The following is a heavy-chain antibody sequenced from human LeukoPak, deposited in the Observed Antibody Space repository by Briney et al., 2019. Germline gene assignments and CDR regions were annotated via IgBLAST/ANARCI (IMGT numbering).Heavy chain of an antibody. D-gene: IGHD3-22*01. CDR3: AKRGVVIRVILVGFHKEAYYFDS. Sequence: QPGGSLRLSCAVSGITLSNYAMTWVRQAPGKGLEWVAGISGSGGGTNYADSMKGRFTISRDNSKNTLYLQMNNLRVDDTAVYFCAKRGVVIRVILVGFHKEAYYFDSWGQGALVTVSS. CDR2: ISGSGGGT. V-gene: IGHV3-23*01. J-gene: IGHJ4*02. CDR1: GITLSNYA.